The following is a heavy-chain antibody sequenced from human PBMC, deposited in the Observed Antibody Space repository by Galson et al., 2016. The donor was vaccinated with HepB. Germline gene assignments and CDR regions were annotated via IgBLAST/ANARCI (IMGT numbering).Heavy chain of an antibody. J-gene: IGHJ1*01. CDR1: GYSFISYD. V-gene: IGHV1-8*01. Sequence: SVKVSCKASGYSFISYDIKWVRQASGQGLEWMGWMNPHTGNTGYAQKFQGRATMTRDTSIGTAYMELSSLRSEDSAVYYCARASTKGPSVFPLAPSPKSTSGVAGALGCLV. D-gene: IGHD3-10*01. CDR2: MNPHTGNT. CDR3: ARASTKGPSVFPLAPSPKSTSGVA.